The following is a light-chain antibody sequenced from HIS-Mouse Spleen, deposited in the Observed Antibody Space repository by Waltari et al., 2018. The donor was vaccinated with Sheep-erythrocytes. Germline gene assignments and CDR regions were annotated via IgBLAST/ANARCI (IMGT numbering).Light chain of an antibody. CDR2: EGR. Sequence: QSALTQPASVSGSPGQSITISCTGTSSDVGSYNLVSWYQQHPGKAPKLTIYEGRKRPARVSNRFSVSKSGNTAPLTISGLQAEDEADYYCCSYAGSSTPWVFGGGTKLTVL. CDR3: CSYAGSSTPWV. J-gene: IGLJ3*02. CDR1: SSDVGSYNL. V-gene: IGLV2-23*01.